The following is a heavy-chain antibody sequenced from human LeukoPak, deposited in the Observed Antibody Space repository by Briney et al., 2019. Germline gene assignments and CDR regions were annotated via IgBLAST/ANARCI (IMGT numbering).Heavy chain of an antibody. Sequence: GGSLRLSCAASGFTFSSYALLWLRQAPGKGLKWVAVISYDGSNIYYADSVKGRFTISRDNSKNTLHLQMNSPRAEDTAVYYCAREGVESYNWYFDLWGRGTLVTVFS. J-gene: IGHJ2*01. V-gene: IGHV3-30*01. CDR1: GFTFSSYA. CDR3: AREGVESYNWYFDL. CDR2: ISYDGSNI. D-gene: IGHD3-10*01.